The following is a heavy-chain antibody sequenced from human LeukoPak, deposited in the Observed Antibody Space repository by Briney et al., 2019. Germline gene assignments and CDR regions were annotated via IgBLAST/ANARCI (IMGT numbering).Heavy chain of an antibody. V-gene: IGHV3-11*05. Sequence: GGSLRLSCAASGFTFSDYYMSYIRQAPGKGLEWVSYISTTSTYTDYADSVRGRFTISRDNAKNLLYLQMNSLRPEDTAVYYCARDWYCSSSICYTDRNWFDPWGQGTLVTVSS. D-gene: IGHD2-2*02. J-gene: IGHJ5*02. CDR1: GFTFSDYY. CDR3: ARDWYCSSSICYTDRNWFDP. CDR2: ISTTSTYT.